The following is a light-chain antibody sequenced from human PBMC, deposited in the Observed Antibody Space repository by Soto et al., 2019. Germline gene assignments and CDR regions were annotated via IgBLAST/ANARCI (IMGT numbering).Light chain of an antibody. CDR3: VAWDGSLNGYV. J-gene: IGLJ1*01. CDR1: SSNIGAGYD. Sequence: QSVLTQPPSMSGAPGQRVTISCTGSSSNIGAGYDVHWYQQHPGTAPKLLIFDNNNRPSGVPDRFSGSKSDTSASLAITGLQAEDEAEYYCVAWDGSLNGYVFGTGTKLTVL. V-gene: IGLV1-40*01. CDR2: DNN.